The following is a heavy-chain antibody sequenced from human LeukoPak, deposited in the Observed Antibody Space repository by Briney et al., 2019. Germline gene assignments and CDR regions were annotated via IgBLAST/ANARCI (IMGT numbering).Heavy chain of an antibody. CDR1: GFNFDNYA. V-gene: IGHV3-43*02. CDR3: AKDSATYQQLDYWYFDL. D-gene: IGHD2-2*01. CDR2: ISRDGVTT. Sequence: GSLRLSCAGSGFNFDNYAMPWVPQAPRRALGWVSFISRDGVTTDFADSVKGRFTISRDNNKNSLYLQMNSLRTEDTALYYCAKDSATYQQLDYWYFDLWGRGTLVTVSS. J-gene: IGHJ2*01.